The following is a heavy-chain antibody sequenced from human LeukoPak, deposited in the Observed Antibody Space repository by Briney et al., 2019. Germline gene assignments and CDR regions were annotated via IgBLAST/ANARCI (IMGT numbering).Heavy chain of an antibody. D-gene: IGHD3-10*01. CDR1: GYTFSGYY. V-gene: IGHV1-2*02. Sequence: ASVNLSCTTSGYTFSGYYLNWVRQAPGQGLEWMGWINANSGETNYAQKFQGRVTMTRDTSISTAYMELSRLDSDDTAVYYCATGVDMIWFALQSWGQGTLVSVSS. CDR2: INANSGET. J-gene: IGHJ5*02. CDR3: ATGVDMIWFALQS.